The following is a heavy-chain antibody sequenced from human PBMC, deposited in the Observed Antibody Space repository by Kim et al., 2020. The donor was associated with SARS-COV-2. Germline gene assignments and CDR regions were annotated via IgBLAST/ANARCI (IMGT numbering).Heavy chain of an antibody. CDR2: IRSKANSYAT. J-gene: IGHJ4*02. D-gene: IGHD1-1*01. Sequence: GGSLRLSCAASGFTFSGSAMHWVRQASGKGLEWVGRIRSKANSYATAYAASVKGRFTISRDDSKNTAYLQMNSLKTEDTAVYYCTRPIEMATTLTYYFDYWGQGTLVTVSS. CDR1: GFTFSGSA. CDR3: TRPIEMATTLTYYFDY. V-gene: IGHV3-73*01.